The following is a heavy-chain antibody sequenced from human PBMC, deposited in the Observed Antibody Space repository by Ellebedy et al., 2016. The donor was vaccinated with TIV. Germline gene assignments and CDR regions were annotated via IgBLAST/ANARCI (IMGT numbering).Heavy chain of an antibody. CDR2: IYQDGSDE. J-gene: IGHJ5*02. V-gene: IGHV3-7*01. D-gene: IGHD2-21*02. CDR3: ARRGSCGDYAVQINSWFDR. Sequence: GESLKISCAASGFSFRSYWMSWVRQAPGKGLEWVANIYQDGSDEYYVDSVKGRFTISRDNDNKALFLQMNSLRVEDTAVYYCARRGSCGDYAVQINSWFDRWGRGTLVTVSS. CDR1: GFSFRSYW.